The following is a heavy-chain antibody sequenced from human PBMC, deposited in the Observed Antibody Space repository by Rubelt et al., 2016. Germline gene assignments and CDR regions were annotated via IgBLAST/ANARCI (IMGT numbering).Heavy chain of an antibody. CDR2: ISDGGEST. CDR3: ARDRARGTAGFWAADY. J-gene: IGHJ4*02. Sequence: VASGLTFANYAMSWVRQAPGKGLEWVSGISDGGESTYYADSVKGRFTISRDNSKNTLYLQMNSLRPEDTAVYYCARDRARGTAGFWAADYWGQGTLVIVSS. CDR1: GLTFANYA. V-gene: IGHV3-23*01. D-gene: IGHD3-3*01.